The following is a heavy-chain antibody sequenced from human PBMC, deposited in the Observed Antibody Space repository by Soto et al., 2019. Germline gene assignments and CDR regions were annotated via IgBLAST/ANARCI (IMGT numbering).Heavy chain of an antibody. V-gene: IGHV4-4*07. Sequence: SETLSLTCTVSGGSISSYYWSWIRQPAGKGLEWIVRIYTSGSSNYNPSLKSRVTMSVDTSKNPFSLKLSSVTAADTAVYYCARVRVVEAVAGAEYNWFDPWGQGTLVTVSS. CDR1: GGSISSYY. CDR2: IYTSGSS. CDR3: ARVRVVEAVAGAEYNWFDP. J-gene: IGHJ5*02. D-gene: IGHD6-19*01.